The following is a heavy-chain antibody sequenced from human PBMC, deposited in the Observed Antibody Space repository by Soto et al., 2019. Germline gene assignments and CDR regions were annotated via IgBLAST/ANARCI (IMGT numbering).Heavy chain of an antibody. D-gene: IGHD2-2*01. J-gene: IGHJ6*02. CDR1: GYTFTSYD. Sequence: ASVKVSCKASGYTFTSYDINWVRQATGQGLEWMGRMNPNSGNTGYAQKFQGRVTMTRNTSISTAYMELSSLRSEDTAVYYCASPNTVYCISTSCYDYYYGMDVWGQGTTVTVSS. V-gene: IGHV1-8*01. CDR3: ASPNTVYCISTSCYDYYYGMDV. CDR2: MNPNSGNT.